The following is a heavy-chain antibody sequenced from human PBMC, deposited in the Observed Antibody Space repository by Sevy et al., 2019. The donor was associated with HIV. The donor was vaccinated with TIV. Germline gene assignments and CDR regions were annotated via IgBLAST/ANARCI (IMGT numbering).Heavy chain of an antibody. CDR3: ARAEQVTMLVVFGGLYFDS. V-gene: IGHV3-7*01. CDR2: IKQDESEK. D-gene: IGHD3-22*01. Sequence: GGSLRLSCAASGFTFSRYWMTRVRQAPGKGLEWVANIKQDESEKYYVDSVKGRFTISRDNAKNSLYLQMNSLRADDTAVYYCARAEQVTMLVVFGGLYFDSWGQGTLVTVSS. CDR1: GFTFSRYW. J-gene: IGHJ4*02.